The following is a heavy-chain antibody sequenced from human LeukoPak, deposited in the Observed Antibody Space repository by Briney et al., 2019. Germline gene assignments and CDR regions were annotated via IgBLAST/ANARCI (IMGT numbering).Heavy chain of an antibody. CDR1: GFTFSSYG. J-gene: IGHJ4*02. CDR2: IRYDGSNK. Sequence: GGSLRLSCAASGFTFSSYGMHWVRQAPGKGLEWVAFIRYDGSNKYYADSVKGRFTISRDNSKNTLYLQMNSLRAEDTAVYYCAKDSTPAKTTALSYYFDYWGQGTLVTVSS. D-gene: IGHD4-11*01. V-gene: IGHV3-30*02. CDR3: AKDSTPAKTTALSYYFDY.